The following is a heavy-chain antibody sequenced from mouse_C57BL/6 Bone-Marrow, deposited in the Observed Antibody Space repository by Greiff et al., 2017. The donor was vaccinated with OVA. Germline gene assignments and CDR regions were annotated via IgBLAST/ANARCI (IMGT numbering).Heavy chain of an antibody. CDR3: ARGMITNYFDY. D-gene: IGHD2-4*01. CDR1: GYTFTSYG. V-gene: IGHV1-81*01. J-gene: IGHJ2*01. Sequence: QVQLQQSGAELARPGASVKLSCKASGYTFTSYGISWVKQRTGQGLEWIGEIYPRSGNTYYNEQFKGKATLTADKSSSTAYMELRSLTSEDSAVYFCARGMITNYFDYWGQGTTLTVSS. CDR2: IYPRSGNT.